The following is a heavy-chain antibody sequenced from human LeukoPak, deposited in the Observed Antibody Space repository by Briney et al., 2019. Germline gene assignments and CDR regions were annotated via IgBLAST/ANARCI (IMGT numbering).Heavy chain of an antibody. V-gene: IGHV3-43*01. CDR1: GFTFDDYT. D-gene: IGHD3-10*01. CDR3: AKNIEYYYGSGTDY. Sequence: GGSLRLSCAASGFTFDDYTMHWVRQAPGKGLEWVSLISWDGGSTYYADSVKGRFTISRDNSKNSLYLQMNSLRTEDTAVYYCAKNIEYYYGSGTDYWGQGTLVTVSS. CDR2: ISWDGGST. J-gene: IGHJ4*02.